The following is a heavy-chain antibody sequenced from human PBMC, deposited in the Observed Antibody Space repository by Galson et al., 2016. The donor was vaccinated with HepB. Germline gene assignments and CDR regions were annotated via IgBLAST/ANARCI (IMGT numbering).Heavy chain of an antibody. CDR2: ISSSGSTI. V-gene: IGHV3-11*01. CDR3: ASQPKPRITMFGGDLSYYFDS. CDR1: GFTFSDYY. J-gene: IGHJ4*02. Sequence: SLRLSCAASGFTFSDYYMSWIRQAPGKGLEWVSYISSSGSTIYYADSVKGRFTISRDNAKNSLYLQMNSLRAEDTAVYYCASQPKPRITMFGGDLSYYFDSWGQGTLVTVSS. D-gene: IGHD3-3*01.